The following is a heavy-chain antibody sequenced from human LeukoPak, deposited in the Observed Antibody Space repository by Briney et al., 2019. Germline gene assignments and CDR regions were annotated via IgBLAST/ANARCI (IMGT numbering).Heavy chain of an antibody. J-gene: IGHJ6*03. D-gene: IGHD3-16*01. V-gene: IGHV4-30-4*07. CDR3: ARETSQKGAHYMDA. CDR2: IYYSGST. CDR1: GGSISSGGYS. Sequence: SETLSLTCAVSGGSISSGGYSWSWIRQPPGKGLEWIGYIYYSGSTYYNPSLKSRVTISVDTSKNQFSLKLSSVTAADTAVCYCARETSQKGAHYMDAWGKGTTVTISS.